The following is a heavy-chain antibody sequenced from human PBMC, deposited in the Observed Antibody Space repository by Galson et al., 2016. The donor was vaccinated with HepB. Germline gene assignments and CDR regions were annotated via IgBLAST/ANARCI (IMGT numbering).Heavy chain of an antibody. D-gene: IGHD3-3*01. CDR2: VSGSAAGTEYGITT. V-gene: IGHV3-23*01. J-gene: IGHJ3*02. CDR1: GFTFSSYA. Sequence: SLRLSCAASGFTFSSYAMNWVRQAPGTGLEWVAAVSGSAAGTEYGITTDYADSVKGRFTISRDNATNSLYLQMNSLRAEDTAVYYCARGHYDFWSGPSRRAFDIWGQGTMVTVSS. CDR3: ARGHYDFWSGPSRRAFDI.